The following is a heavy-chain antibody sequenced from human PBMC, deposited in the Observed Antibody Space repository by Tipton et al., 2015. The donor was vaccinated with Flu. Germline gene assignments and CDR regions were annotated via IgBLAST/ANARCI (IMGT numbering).Heavy chain of an antibody. J-gene: IGHJ3*02. V-gene: IGHV1-69*01. CDR3: ARERAQQLVLDDAFDI. CDR2: IIPIFGTA. D-gene: IGHD6-13*01. Sequence: QVQLVQSGPEVKKPGSSVKVSCKASGGTFSSYAISWVRQAPGQGLEWMGGIIPIFGTANYAQKFQGRVTITADESTSTAYMELSSLRSEDTAVYYCARERAQQLVLDDAFDIWGQGTMVTVSS. CDR1: GGTFSSYA.